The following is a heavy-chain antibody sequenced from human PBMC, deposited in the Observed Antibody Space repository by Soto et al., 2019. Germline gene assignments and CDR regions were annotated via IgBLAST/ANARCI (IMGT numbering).Heavy chain of an antibody. V-gene: IGHV3-30*18. Sequence: SLRLSFAGSGFTFRWVGMNWVRQVPGKGLEWVARISNDGSNEYYVDSAKGRFTISRDNSKNTLYLQMDSLRAEDTAVYYCAKGEVRGIIPSYFDYWGLGTLVTVSS. CDR2: ISNDGSNE. D-gene: IGHD3-10*01. CDR1: GFTFRWVG. CDR3: AKGEVRGIIPSYFDY. J-gene: IGHJ4*02.